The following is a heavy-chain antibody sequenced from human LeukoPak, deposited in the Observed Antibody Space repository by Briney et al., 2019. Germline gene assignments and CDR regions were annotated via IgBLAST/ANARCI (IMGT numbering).Heavy chain of an antibody. CDR2: IKSKTDGGTT. CDR3: TTAYGDYGSGFDY. J-gene: IGHJ4*02. Sequence: GGSLRLSCAASGFTFSNAWMSWVRQAPGKGLEWVGRIKSKTDGGTTDYAAPVKGRFTISRDDSKNTLYLQMNSLKTEDTAVYYCTTAYGDYGSGFDYWGQGPLVTVSS. CDR1: GFTFSNAW. D-gene: IGHD4-17*01. V-gene: IGHV3-15*01.